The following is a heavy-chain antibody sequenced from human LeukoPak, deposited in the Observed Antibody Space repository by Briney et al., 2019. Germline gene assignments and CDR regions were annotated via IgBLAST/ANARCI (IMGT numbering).Heavy chain of an antibody. CDR1: GGSISSYC. CDR3: ARQGGMVRPFDY. Sequence: PSETLSLTCTVSGGSISSYCWSWIRQPPGKGLEWIGYIYYSGSTNYNPSLKSRVTISLDTSKNQFSLKLSSVTAADTAVYYCARQGGMVRPFDYWGQGTLVTVSS. D-gene: IGHD2-15*01. CDR2: IYYSGST. J-gene: IGHJ4*02. V-gene: IGHV4-59*08.